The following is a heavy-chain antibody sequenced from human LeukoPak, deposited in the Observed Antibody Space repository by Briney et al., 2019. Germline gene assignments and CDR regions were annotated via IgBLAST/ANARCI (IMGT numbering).Heavy chain of an antibody. CDR2: INSDGSST. CDR1: GFTFSTYW. V-gene: IGHV3-74*01. J-gene: IGHJ4*02. CDR3: ASTVPTDLAHFDY. D-gene: IGHD3-16*01. Sequence: PGGSLRLSCAASGFTFSTYWMSWVRQAPGKGLVWVSRINSDGSSTSYADSVKGRFTISRDNAKNTLYLQMNSLRAEDTAVYYCASTVPTDLAHFDYWGQGTLVTVSS.